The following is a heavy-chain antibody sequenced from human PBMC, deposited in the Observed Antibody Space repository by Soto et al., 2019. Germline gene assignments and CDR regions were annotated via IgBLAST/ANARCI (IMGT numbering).Heavy chain of an antibody. J-gene: IGHJ4*02. CDR1: GFSVSRNY. D-gene: IGHD3-10*01. V-gene: IGHV3-53*02. CDR3: ARVPGRL. CDR2: VYSGGAT. Sequence: QLVETGGGLIQPGTSLTLSCAASGFSVSRNYMTWVRQAPGKGLEWVSFVYSGGATFYADSVKGRFNLSRDDSHNPMYLQRNNLRAEDTVFYYFARVPGRLWGRGTLVTVAS.